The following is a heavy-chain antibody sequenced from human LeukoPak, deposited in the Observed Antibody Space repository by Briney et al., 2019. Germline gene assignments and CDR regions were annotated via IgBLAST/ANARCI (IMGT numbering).Heavy chain of an antibody. CDR2: INHSGST. V-gene: IGHV4-34*01. CDR3: ARGSPNYDILTGSYINWFDP. D-gene: IGHD3-9*01. CDR1: GGSFRGYY. Sequence: SETLSLTCAVYGGSFRGYYWSWIRQPPGKGLEWIGEINHSGSTNYNPSLKSRVTISVDTSKNQFSLKLSSVTAADTAVYYCARGSPNYDILTGSYINWFDPWGQGTLVTVSS. J-gene: IGHJ5*02.